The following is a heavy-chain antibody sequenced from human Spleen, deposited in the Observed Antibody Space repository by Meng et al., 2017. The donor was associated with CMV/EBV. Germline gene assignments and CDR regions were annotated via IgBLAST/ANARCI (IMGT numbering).Heavy chain of an antibody. J-gene: IGHJ4*02. CDR2: ISSDGSNI. CDR1: GFLFSGYM. D-gene: IGHD5-24*01. V-gene: IGHV3-30-3*01. CDR3: ARDTWLDS. Sequence: LVLTCAGSGFLFSGYMMHWVRQAPGKGLEWVALISSDGSNIYFADSVRGRVTISRDNSKNILYLQISSLGLDDTGIYYCARDTWLDSWGQGTLVTVSS.